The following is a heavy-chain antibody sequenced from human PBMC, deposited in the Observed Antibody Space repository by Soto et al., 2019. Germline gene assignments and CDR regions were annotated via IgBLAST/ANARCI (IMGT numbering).Heavy chain of an antibody. V-gene: IGHV3-9*01. CDR1: GFTVGGYG. CDR3: AKGYCSSTSCRIFDY. J-gene: IGHJ4*02. Sequence: RLSCAASGFTVGGYGRHWVRQAPGKGLEWVSGISWNSGSIGYADSVKGRFTISRDNAKNSLYLQMNSLRAEDTALYYCAKGYCSSTSCRIFDYWGQGTLVTVSS. D-gene: IGHD2-2*01. CDR2: ISWNSGSI.